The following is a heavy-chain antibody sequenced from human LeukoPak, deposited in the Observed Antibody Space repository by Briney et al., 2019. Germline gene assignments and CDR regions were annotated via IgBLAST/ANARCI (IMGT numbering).Heavy chain of an antibody. CDR1: GGSMDTYY. V-gene: IGHV4-59*08. CDR2: IYYSGST. J-gene: IGHJ4*02. CDR3: ARLDTTVTLFDY. D-gene: IGHD4-17*01. Sequence: PSETLSLTCAVSGGSMDTYYWTWIRQPPGKGLEWIGYIYYSGSTNYNPSLKSRVTISVDTSKNHFSLKLSSVTAADTAVYYCARLDTTVTLFDYWGQGTLVSVSS.